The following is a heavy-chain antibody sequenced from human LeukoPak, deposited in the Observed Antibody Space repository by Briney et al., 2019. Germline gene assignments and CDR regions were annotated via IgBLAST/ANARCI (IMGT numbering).Heavy chain of an antibody. V-gene: IGHV4-4*07. CDR1: VGSLRHYF. CDR3: ARWTGAFDY. D-gene: IGHD3-10*01. CDR2: IYSSGST. J-gene: IGHJ4*02. Sequence: PSETLSLTRPVSVGSLRHYFWSWIRQPAATGLEWIGRIYSSGSTNYNPSLNGRVTMSLDTSENQFSLKLSSVTAADTAVYYCARWTGAFDYWGQGTLVTVSS.